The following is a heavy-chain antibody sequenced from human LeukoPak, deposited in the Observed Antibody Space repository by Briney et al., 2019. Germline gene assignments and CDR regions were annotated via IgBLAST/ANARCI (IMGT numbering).Heavy chain of an antibody. CDR2: INHSGST. V-gene: IGHV4-34*01. D-gene: IGHD4-17*01. Sequence: SETLSLTCAVYGGSFSGYYWSWIRQPPGKGLEWIGEINHSGSTNYNPSLKSRVTISVDTSKNQFSLKLSSVTAADTAVYYCARGRAGDYGASPNFDYWGQGTLVTVSS. J-gene: IGHJ4*02. CDR1: GGSFSGYY. CDR3: ARGRAGDYGASPNFDY.